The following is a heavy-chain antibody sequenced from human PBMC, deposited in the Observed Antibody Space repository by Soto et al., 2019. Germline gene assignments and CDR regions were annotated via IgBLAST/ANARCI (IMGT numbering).Heavy chain of an antibody. Sequence: GGSLRLSCAASGFTFDDYAMHWVSQAPGKGLEWVSLISWDGGSTYYADSVKGRFTISRDNSKNSLYLQMNSLRAEDTALYYCAKTRRTGSGSYRVYYYGIDVWGQGTTVTVSS. J-gene: IGHJ6*02. CDR1: GFTFDDYA. V-gene: IGHV3-43D*03. CDR3: AKTRRTGSGSYRVYYYGIDV. D-gene: IGHD3-10*01. CDR2: ISWDGGST.